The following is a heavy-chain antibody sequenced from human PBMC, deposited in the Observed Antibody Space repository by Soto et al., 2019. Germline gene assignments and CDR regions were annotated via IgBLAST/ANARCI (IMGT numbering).Heavy chain of an antibody. CDR3: ARERAYCSGGSCYRDAFDI. CDR1: GGTFSRYA. V-gene: IGHV1-69*12. Sequence: QVQLVQSGAEVKKPGSSVKVSCKASGGTFSRYAISWVRQAPGQGLEWMGGIIPIFGTANYAQKFQGRVTITADEYTSTADMERISLRDEDTAVYYCARERAYCSGGSCYRDAFDIWGQGTMVTVSS. CDR2: IIPIFGTA. J-gene: IGHJ3*02. D-gene: IGHD2-15*01.